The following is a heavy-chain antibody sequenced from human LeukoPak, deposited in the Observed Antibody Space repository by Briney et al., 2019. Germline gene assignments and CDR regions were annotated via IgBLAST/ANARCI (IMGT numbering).Heavy chain of an antibody. CDR3: ARESPPYSSSFMYFQH. CDR1: GFTFSSYG. D-gene: IGHD6-13*01. Sequence: GGSLRLSCAASGFTFSSYGMHWVRQAPGKGLEWVAVIWYDGSNKYYADSVKGRFTISRDNSKNTLYLQMNSLRAEDTAVYYYARESPPYSSSFMYFQHWGQGTLVTVSS. J-gene: IGHJ1*01. CDR2: IWYDGSNK. V-gene: IGHV3-33*01.